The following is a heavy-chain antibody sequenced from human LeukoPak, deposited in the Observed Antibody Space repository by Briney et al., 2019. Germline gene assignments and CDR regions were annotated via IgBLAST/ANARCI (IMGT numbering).Heavy chain of an antibody. CDR3: ARTSGYDPTNFDY. CDR2: IRYDGSNK. D-gene: IGHD5-12*01. V-gene: IGHV3-30*02. CDR1: AFTFSSYG. J-gene: IGHJ4*02. Sequence: GGSLRLSCAASAFTFSSYGMHCVRRAPGNWLEWVAFIRYDGSNKYYADSVKGRFTISRDNSKNTLYLQMNSLRAEDTAVYYCARTSGYDPTNFDYWGQGTLVTVSS.